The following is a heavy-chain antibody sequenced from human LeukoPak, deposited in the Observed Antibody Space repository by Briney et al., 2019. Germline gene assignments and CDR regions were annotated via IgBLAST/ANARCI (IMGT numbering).Heavy chain of an antibody. Sequence: SETLSLTCAVYGGSFSGYYWSWIRQPPGKGLEWIGEINHSGSTNYNPSLKSRVTISVDTSKNQFSLKLSSVTAADTAVYYCALLPRSYDSSGGVWGQGTTVTVSS. V-gene: IGHV4-34*01. J-gene: IGHJ6*02. CDR1: GGSFSGYY. CDR3: ALLPRSYDSSGGV. D-gene: IGHD3-22*01. CDR2: INHSGST.